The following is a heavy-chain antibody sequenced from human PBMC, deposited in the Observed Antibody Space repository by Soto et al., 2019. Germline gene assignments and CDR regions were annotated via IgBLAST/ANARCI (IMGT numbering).Heavy chain of an antibody. V-gene: IGHV3-23*01. Sequence: EVQLLESGGGLVQPGGSLRLSCAASGFTFTNYAMTWVRQAPGKGLEWVSISSGSGSGGSTNYADSVKGRFTISRDNSKNALYLQMNSLRVEDTAVYYCAKDRDDYRSYVVDYWGQGTLVTVSS. J-gene: IGHJ4*02. D-gene: IGHD4-4*01. CDR1: GFTFTNYA. CDR2: SSGSGSGGST. CDR3: AKDRDDYRSYVVDY.